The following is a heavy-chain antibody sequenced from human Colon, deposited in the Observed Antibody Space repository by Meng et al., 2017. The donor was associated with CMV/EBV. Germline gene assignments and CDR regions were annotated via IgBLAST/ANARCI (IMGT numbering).Heavy chain of an antibody. CDR3: AREAGPFFGVIVYDS. J-gene: IGHJ4*02. Sequence: QVLLQQWGGGLLKTSETLSLTWGVSGGSLSGYYWTWIRQSPGKGLEWIGEINQSGSTNYNPSLKSRVTVSVDTSKNQFSLRVTSVTAADSALYYCAREAGPFFGVIVYDSWGQGTLVTVSS. CDR2: INQSGST. CDR1: GGSLSGYY. D-gene: IGHD3-3*01. V-gene: IGHV4-34*01.